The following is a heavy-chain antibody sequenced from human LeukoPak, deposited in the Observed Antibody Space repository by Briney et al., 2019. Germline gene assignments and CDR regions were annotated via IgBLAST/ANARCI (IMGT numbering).Heavy chain of an antibody. Sequence: GASVKVSCKASGGTFSSYAISWVRQAPGQGLEWMGGIIPIFGTANYAQKFQGRVTITADESTGTAYMELSSLRSEDTAVYYCARDANPYSGYDPPFAYENWFDPWGQGTLVTVSS. CDR3: ARDANPYSGYDPPFAYENWFDP. J-gene: IGHJ5*02. D-gene: IGHD5-12*01. CDR2: IIPIFGTA. CDR1: GGTFSSYA. V-gene: IGHV1-69*13.